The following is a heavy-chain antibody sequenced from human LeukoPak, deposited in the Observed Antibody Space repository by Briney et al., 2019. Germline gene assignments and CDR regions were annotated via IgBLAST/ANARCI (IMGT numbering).Heavy chain of an antibody. CDR3: ARDGTYTDYDPDFDI. Sequence: QAGGSLRLSCAASGFAFSRFWMSWVRQAPGKGLEWVANIKQDGSEKYYVDSVKGRFTISRDNAKNPLYLQMNSLRAEDTAVFYCARDGTYTDYDPDFDIWGQGTLVTVSS. D-gene: IGHD5-12*01. CDR2: IKQDGSEK. CDR1: GFAFSRFW. J-gene: IGHJ4*02. V-gene: IGHV3-7*04.